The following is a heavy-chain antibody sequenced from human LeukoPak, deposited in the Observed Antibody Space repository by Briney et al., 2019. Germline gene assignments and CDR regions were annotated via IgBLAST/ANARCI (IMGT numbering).Heavy chain of an antibody. CDR2: ISTDNGNT. V-gene: IGHV1-18*04. CDR3: AREIVGATTRWFDP. Sequence: ASVKVSCKSSGYSFTSYGINWVRQAPGQGLEWMGWISTDNGNTDYAQNLQGRVTITADESTSTAYMELSSLRSEDTAVYYCAREIVGATTRWFDPWGQGTLVTASS. D-gene: IGHD1-26*01. CDR1: GYSFTSYG. J-gene: IGHJ5*02.